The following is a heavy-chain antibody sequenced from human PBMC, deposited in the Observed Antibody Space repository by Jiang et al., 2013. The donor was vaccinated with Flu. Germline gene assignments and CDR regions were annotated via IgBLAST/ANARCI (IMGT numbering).Heavy chain of an antibody. CDR2: IYYSGST. J-gene: IGHJ5*01. D-gene: IGHD1-14*01. V-gene: IGHV4-39*01. Sequence: GLVKPSETLSLTCTVSGGSISSPSYSWGWFRQPPGKGLECIGTIYYSGSTYYNPPLKSRVSISVDTSKNQFSLKMASVTVADTAMYYCARLVGKRSWFDSWGQGTLVTVSS. CDR1: GGSISSPSYS. CDR3: ARLVGKRSWFDS.